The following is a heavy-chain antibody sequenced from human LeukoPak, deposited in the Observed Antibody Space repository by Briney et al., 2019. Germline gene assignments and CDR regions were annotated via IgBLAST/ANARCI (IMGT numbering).Heavy chain of an antibody. Sequence: GESLKISCKGSGYSFTSYWIGWVRQMPGKGLEWMGIIYPGDSDTRYSPSFQGQVTTSADKSISTAYLQWSSLKASDTAMYYCARQRRTVTTGWYFDYWGQGTLVTVFS. V-gene: IGHV5-51*01. J-gene: IGHJ4*02. CDR2: IYPGDSDT. CDR1: GYSFTSYW. CDR3: ARQRRTVTTGWYFDY. D-gene: IGHD4-17*01.